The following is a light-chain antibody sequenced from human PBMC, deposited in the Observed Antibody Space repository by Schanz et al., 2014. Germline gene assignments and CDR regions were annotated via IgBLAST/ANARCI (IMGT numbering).Light chain of an antibody. V-gene: IGLV2-8*01. CDR2: EVS. CDR1: SSDVGGYKY. J-gene: IGLJ2*01. CDR3: TSYAGSNQVV. Sequence: QSALTQPPSASGSPGQSVTISCTGTSSDVGGYKYVSWYQQHPGKAPKLMIYEVSKRPSGVPDRFSASKSGNTASLTVSGLQADDEADYYCTSYAGSNQVVFGGGTKVTV.